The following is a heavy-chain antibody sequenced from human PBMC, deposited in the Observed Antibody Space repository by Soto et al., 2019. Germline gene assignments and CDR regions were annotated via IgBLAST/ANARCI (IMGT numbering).Heavy chain of an antibody. J-gene: IGHJ4*02. Sequence: GGPLRLSCAASGFSFSSYWMHWVHQAPGKGLVWVSRINSDGSSTNYADSVKGRFTISRDNAKNTLYLQMNSLRAEDTAVYFCARDLNRYYFDFWGQGTLVTVSS. CDR1: GFSFSSYW. V-gene: IGHV3-74*01. CDR3: ARDLNRYYFDF. CDR2: INSDGSST.